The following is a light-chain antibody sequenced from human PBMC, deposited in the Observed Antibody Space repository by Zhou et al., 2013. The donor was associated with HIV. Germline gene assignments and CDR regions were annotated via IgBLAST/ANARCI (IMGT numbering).Light chain of an antibody. CDR1: QGIGNS. Sequence: DIQMTQSPSSLSASIGDRVTITCRASQGIGNSLAWYQQIPGKAPKLLLYAASRLENGVPSRFSGSKSGTDYTLTITRLQPEDFATYYCQQYINYPYTFGQGTKLEIK. CDR2: AAS. V-gene: IGKV1-NL1*01. CDR3: QQYINYPYT. J-gene: IGKJ2*01.